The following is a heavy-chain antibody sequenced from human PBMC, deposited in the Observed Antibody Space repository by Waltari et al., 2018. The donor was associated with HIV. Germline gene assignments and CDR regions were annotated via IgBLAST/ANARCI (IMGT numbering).Heavy chain of an antibody. J-gene: IGHJ4*02. CDR2: ICDSGSTR. V-gene: IGHV3-48*03. CDR1: AFTFISYE. D-gene: IGHD3-22*01. CDR3: AATRYYYDSSGR. Sequence: EVQVVESGGGLVQPGGSMRLSCAASAFTFISYEMKLCRQAPWKGLEWLSYICDSGSTRYYADYVKGRFTSSRYNAKNALYRKMNSLRAEDTAVYYCAATRYYYDSSGRWGQGTLVTVSS.